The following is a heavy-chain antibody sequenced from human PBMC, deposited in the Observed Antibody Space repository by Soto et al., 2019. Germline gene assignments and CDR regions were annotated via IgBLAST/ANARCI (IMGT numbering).Heavy chain of an antibody. J-gene: IGHJ4*02. V-gene: IGHV1-69*02. CDR1: GGTFSSYT. D-gene: IGHD3-10*01. CDR3: ATNYGSGSPPVAY. CDR2: SIPMLGMS. Sequence: QVQLVQSGPEVKKPGSSVRVSCTASGGTFSSYTINWVRQVPGQGPEWMGRSIPMLGMSNYAQKFQGRVMMIADTSTNTVYMELSSLRSEDTAIYYCATNYGSGSPPVAYWGQGTLVTVSS.